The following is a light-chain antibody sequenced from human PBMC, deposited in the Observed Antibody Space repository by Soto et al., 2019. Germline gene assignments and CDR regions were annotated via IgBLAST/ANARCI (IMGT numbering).Light chain of an antibody. CDR1: SSDVGSYNL. CDR3: CSYAGSSTWV. V-gene: IGLV2-23*01. Sequence: QSALTQPASVSGSPGQSITISCTGTSSDVGSYNLVSWYQQHPGKAPKLMIYEGIKRPSGVSNLFSGYKSGKTASLTISGIQAEDEADYYCCSYAGSSTWVFGGGTQLTVL. J-gene: IGLJ3*02. CDR2: EGI.